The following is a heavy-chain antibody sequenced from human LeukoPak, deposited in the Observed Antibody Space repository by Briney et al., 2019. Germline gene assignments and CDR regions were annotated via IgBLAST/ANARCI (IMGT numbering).Heavy chain of an antibody. CDR2: VKQDVDKK. V-gene: IGHV3-7*04. J-gene: IGHJ6*03. CDR1: GFTFGNYW. CDR3: VRGAPHLASPYYYMDV. Sequence: GGSLRLSCAGSGFTFGNYWMSWVRQAPGKVLEWVASVKQDVDKKDYVDSLKDRVTISRDNAKNSLYLQMNSLTVEDTAVYYCVRGAPHLASPYYYMDVWGKGATVPVSS.